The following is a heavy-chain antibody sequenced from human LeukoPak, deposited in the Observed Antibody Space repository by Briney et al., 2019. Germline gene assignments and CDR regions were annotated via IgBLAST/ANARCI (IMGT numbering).Heavy chain of an antibody. CDR1: GYTFTGYY. J-gene: IGHJ4*02. Sequence: GASVKASCKASGYTFTGYYMHWVRQAPGQGLEWMGWINPNSGGTNYAQKFQGRVTMTRDTSISTAYMELSRLRSDDTAVYYCARGKYYYDSSGYLAYWGQGTLVTVSS. CDR3: ARGKYYYDSSGYLAY. CDR2: INPNSGGT. D-gene: IGHD3-22*01. V-gene: IGHV1-2*02.